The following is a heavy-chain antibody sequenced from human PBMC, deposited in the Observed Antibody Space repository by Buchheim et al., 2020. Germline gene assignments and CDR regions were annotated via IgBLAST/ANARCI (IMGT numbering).Heavy chain of an antibody. J-gene: IGHJ6*02. CDR1: GFTFSTYG. D-gene: IGHD5-24*01. CDR2: IWYDGTNK. CDR3: ARDRDAYDGYFYYSLDA. Sequence: QVQVVESGGGVVQPGRSLRLSCAASGFTFSTYGMHWVRQAPGQGLEWVAAIWYDGTNKYYADSVQGRFTISRDNSKNRLYLQMNSLRAEDTAVYYCARDRDAYDGYFYYSLDAWGQGTT. V-gene: IGHV3-33*01.